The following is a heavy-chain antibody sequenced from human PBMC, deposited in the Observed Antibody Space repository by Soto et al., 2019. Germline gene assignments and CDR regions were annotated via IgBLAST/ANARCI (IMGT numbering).Heavy chain of an antibody. V-gene: IGHV4-38-2*01. Sequence: SETLSLTCAVSGYPISTGFNWAWIRQPPGKGLEWIGSIYHSGSTYYNLSLKSRVTTSSDASKNQISLKLSSVTAADTALYYCARHWRTGFYQLDSWGQGNLVTVSS. D-gene: IGHD2-2*01. CDR1: GYPISTGFN. CDR3: ARHWRTGFYQLDS. J-gene: IGHJ4*02. CDR2: IYHSGST.